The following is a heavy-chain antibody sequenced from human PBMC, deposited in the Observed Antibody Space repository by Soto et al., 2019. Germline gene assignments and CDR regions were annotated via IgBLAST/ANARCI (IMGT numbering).Heavy chain of an antibody. CDR2: ISYDGNVA. D-gene: IGHD1-1*01. J-gene: IGHJ4*02. V-gene: IGHV3-30*18. CDR1: GFTFSSYG. CDR3: AKEGPITNWYFDY. Sequence: QVQLVESGGGVVQPGRSLRLSCAASGFTFSSYGMHWVRQAPGKGLEWVTVISYDGNVAYYADSVKGRFTISRDNSKNTQYRQMNSLRTEDTAMYYCAKEGPITNWYFDYWGQGTLVTVSS.